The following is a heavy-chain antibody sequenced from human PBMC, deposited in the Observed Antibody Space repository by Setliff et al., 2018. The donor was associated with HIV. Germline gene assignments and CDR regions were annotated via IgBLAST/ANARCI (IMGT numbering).Heavy chain of an antibody. V-gene: IGHV4-59*11. D-gene: IGHD3-10*01. CDR1: GGSISSHH. J-gene: IGHJ4*02. Sequence: SETLSLTCSVSGGSISSHHWSWIRQPPGKGLEWIGSIYNSGSTNYNPSLSSRVTVSLDTSKNQFSLKLSSVTAADTAVYYCASLRRGTMVRGVPPLGYWGQGTLVTVSS. CDR2: IYNSGST. CDR3: ASLRRGTMVRGVPPLGY.